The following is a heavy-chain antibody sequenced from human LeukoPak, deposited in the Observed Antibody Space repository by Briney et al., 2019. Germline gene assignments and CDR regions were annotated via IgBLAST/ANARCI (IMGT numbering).Heavy chain of an antibody. CDR2: ISYDGSNK. V-gene: IGHV3-30*03. CDR3: VVDAFDI. Sequence: TGGSLRLSCAASGFTFSGYGMHWVRQAPGKGLEWVAIISYDGSNKYYADSVKGRFTISRDNSKNTLYLQMNSLRAEDTAVYYCVVDAFDIWGQGTMVTVSS. D-gene: IGHD6-6*01. CDR1: GFTFSGYG. J-gene: IGHJ3*02.